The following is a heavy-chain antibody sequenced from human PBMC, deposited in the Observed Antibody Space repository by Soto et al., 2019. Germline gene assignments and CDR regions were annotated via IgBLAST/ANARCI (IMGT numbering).Heavy chain of an antibody. D-gene: IGHD4-17*01. J-gene: IGHJ4*02. Sequence: EVQLVESGGGLVQPGGSLKLSCAASGFTFSGSAMHWVRQASGKGLEWVGRIRSKANSYATAYAASVKGRFTISRDDSKNTAYRQMNSLKTEDTAVYYCTRDYGDYPDYWGQGTLVTVSS. V-gene: IGHV3-73*01. CDR1: GFTFSGSA. CDR2: IRSKANSYAT. CDR3: TRDYGDYPDY.